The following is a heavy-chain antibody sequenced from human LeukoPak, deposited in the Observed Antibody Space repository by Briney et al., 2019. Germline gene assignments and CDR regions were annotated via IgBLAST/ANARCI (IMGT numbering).Heavy chain of an antibody. J-gene: IGHJ3*02. Sequence: GGSLRLSCAASGFSFDDYAMHWVRQAPGKGLEWVSGISWNSGSIGYADSVKGRFTISRDNAKNSLYLQMNSLRAEDTAVYYCARDPITMIVVRAFDIWGQGTMVTVSS. D-gene: IGHD3-22*01. CDR1: GFSFDDYA. V-gene: IGHV3-9*01. CDR2: ISWNSGSI. CDR3: ARDPITMIVVRAFDI.